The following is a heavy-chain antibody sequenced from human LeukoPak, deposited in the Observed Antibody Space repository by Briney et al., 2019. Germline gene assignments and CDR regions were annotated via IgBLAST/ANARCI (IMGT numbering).Heavy chain of an antibody. V-gene: IGHV3-48*03. D-gene: IGHD2-2*01. Sequence: PGGSLRLSCAASGFTFSSYEMNWVRQAPGKGLEWVSSISSSGSTIYYADSVKGRFTISRDNSKNSLYLQMNSLRAEDTAVYYCARDRPDCSSTSCYGAVDFDYWGQGTLVTVSS. J-gene: IGHJ4*02. CDR3: ARDRPDCSSTSCYGAVDFDY. CDR1: GFTFSSYE. CDR2: ISSSGSTI.